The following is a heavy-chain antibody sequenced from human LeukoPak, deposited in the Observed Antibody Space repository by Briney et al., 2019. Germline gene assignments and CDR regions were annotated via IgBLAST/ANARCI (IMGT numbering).Heavy chain of an antibody. V-gene: IGHV3-48*03. CDR1: GFTFSNFE. CDR2: ITRSRRII. J-gene: IGHJ4*02. Sequence: GGSLRLSCAASGFTFSNFEMNWVRQIPGKGLEWLSFITRSRRIIYYADSVKGRFTISRDNANNSLHLQMNSLRVEDTGIYFCARGSTFGGVISDFWGQGTLVTVSS. D-gene: IGHD3-16*02. CDR3: ARGSTFGGVISDF.